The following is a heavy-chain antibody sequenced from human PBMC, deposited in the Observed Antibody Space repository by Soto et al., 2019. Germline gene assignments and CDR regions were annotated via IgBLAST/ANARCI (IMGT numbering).Heavy chain of an antibody. CDR1: GGSISSGGYY. Sequence: PSETLSLTCTVSGGSISSGGYYWSWIRQHPGKGLEWIGYIYYSGSTYYNPSLKSRVTISVDTSKNQFSLKLSSVTAADTAVYYCARGLRSTLRIYYYMDVWGKGTTVTVSS. V-gene: IGHV4-31*03. CDR3: ARGLRSTLRIYYYMDV. D-gene: IGHD4-17*01. CDR2: IYYSGST. J-gene: IGHJ6*03.